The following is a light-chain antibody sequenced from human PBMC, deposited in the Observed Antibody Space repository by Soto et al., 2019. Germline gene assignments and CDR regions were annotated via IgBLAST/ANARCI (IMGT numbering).Light chain of an antibody. CDR3: QKYNSTPRT. V-gene: IGKV1-27*01. CDR2: AAS. J-gene: IGKJ1*01. CDR1: QGIGNY. Sequence: DIQMTQSPSSLSASLGDRVTITCRASQGIGNYLAWYQLQPGKVPKLLIYAASTLQSGVASRFSGSGSGTDYTLTIGSLQPEDVATYFCQKYNSTPRTFGQGTKVEI.